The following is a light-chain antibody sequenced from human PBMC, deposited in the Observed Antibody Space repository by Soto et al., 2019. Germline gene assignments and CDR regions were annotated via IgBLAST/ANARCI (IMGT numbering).Light chain of an antibody. CDR2: GAS. J-gene: IGKJ1*01. CDR3: QQYNNWWT. V-gene: IGKV3-15*01. Sequence: EIVMTQSPATLSVAPGERATLSCRASQTVSSKLAWYQQKPGQPPRLLIYGASTRATGIPARFSGSGSGTEFTLTISSLQSEDFAVYYCQQYNNWWTFAQGTKVDIK. CDR1: QTVSSK.